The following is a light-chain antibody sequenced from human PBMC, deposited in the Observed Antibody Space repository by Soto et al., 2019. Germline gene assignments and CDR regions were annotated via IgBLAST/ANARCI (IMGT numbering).Light chain of an antibody. CDR2: DVT. J-gene: IGLJ1*01. Sequence: ALTQPASVSGSPGQSITISCTGTSNDVGGFNYVSWYQQLPGKAPKLVIYDVTHRTSGVSDRFSGSRSGNTASLTISGLQAEDEADYYCTSFTSGSTPYVLGTGTKVTVL. V-gene: IGLV2-14*03. CDR1: SNDVGGFNY. CDR3: TSFTSGSTPYV.